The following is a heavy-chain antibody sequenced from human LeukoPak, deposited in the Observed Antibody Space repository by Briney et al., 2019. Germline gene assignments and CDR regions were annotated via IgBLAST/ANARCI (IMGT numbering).Heavy chain of an antibody. D-gene: IGHD2-15*01. CDR2: IYYSGST. Sequence: SETLCLTCTVSGGSISSYYWSWIRQPPGKGLEWVGYIYYSGSTNYNPSLKSRVTISVDTSKNQFSLKLSSVTAADTAVYYCARDGGYCSGGSCGTENAFDIWGQGTMVTVSS. V-gene: IGHV4-59*01. CDR3: ARDGGYCSGGSCGTENAFDI. CDR1: GGSISSYY. J-gene: IGHJ3*02.